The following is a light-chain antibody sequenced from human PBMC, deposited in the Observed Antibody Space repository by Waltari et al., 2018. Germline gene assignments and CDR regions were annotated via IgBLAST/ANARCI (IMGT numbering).Light chain of an antibody. V-gene: IGKV3-11*01. J-gene: IGKJ4*01. CDR3: QQRSNWPLLT. CDR2: DAS. CDR1: QSVSSY. Sequence: EIVLTQSPATLSLSPGERATLSCRASQSVSSYLAWYPQKPGQAPRLLIYDASTRATGIPAGFSGSGSGTDFTLTISSLGPEDFAVYYCQQRSNWPLLTFGGGTKVEIK.